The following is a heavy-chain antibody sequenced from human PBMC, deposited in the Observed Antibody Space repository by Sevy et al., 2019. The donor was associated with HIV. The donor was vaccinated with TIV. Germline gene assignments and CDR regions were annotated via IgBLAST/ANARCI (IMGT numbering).Heavy chain of an antibody. Sequence: ASVKVSCKASGGTFSSYAINWVRQAPGQGLEWMGGIIPIFGTANYAQKFQGRVTITADKSTSTAYMELSSLRSEDTAVYYCATYSGSLQGRTYSFDYWGQGTLVTVSS. CDR3: ATYSGSLQGRTYSFDY. CDR2: IIPIFGTA. J-gene: IGHJ4*02. V-gene: IGHV1-69*06. CDR1: GGTFSSYA. D-gene: IGHD1-26*01.